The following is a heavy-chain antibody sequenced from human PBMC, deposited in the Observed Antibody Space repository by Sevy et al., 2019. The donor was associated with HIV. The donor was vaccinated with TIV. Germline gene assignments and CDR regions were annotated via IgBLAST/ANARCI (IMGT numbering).Heavy chain of an antibody. CDR2: ISYDGSNK. CDR1: GFTFSSYG. CDR3: AKDKVSSSSWYGMDV. D-gene: IGHD6-13*01. J-gene: IGHJ6*02. V-gene: IGHV3-30*18. Sequence: GGSLRLSCAASGFTFSSYGMHWVRQAPGKGLEWVAVISYDGSNKYYADSVKGRFTISRDNSKNTLYLQRNSLRAEDTAVYYCAKDKVSSSSWYGMDVWGQGTTVTVSS.